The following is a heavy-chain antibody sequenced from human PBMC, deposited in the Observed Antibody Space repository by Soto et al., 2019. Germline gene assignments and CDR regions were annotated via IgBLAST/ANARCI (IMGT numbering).Heavy chain of an antibody. CDR3: ARGEYSNSPLHLDY. CDR1: GYTFTSYY. Sequence: QVQLVQSGAEVKKPGASVKVSCKAFGYTFTSYYMHWVRQAPGQGLEWMGIINPSGGSTSYAQKFXGXVXXTRDTSTSTGYIELSSLRSEDTAVYYCARGEYSNSPLHLDYWGQGTLVSVSS. V-gene: IGHV1-46*01. CDR2: INPSGGST. D-gene: IGHD6-6*01. J-gene: IGHJ4*02.